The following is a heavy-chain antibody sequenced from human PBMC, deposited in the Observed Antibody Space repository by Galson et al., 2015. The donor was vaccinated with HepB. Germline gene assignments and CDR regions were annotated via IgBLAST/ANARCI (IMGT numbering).Heavy chain of an antibody. CDR1: GFTFSSYS. V-gene: IGHV3-21*01. CDR3: ARSYCGGDCYPIDY. Sequence: SLRLSCAASGFTFSSYSMNWVRQAPGKGLEWVSSISSSSSYIYYADSVKGRFTISRDNAKNSLYLQMNSLRAEDTAVYYCARSYCGGDCYPIDYWGQGTLVTVSS. J-gene: IGHJ4*02. CDR2: ISSSSSYI. D-gene: IGHD2-21*01.